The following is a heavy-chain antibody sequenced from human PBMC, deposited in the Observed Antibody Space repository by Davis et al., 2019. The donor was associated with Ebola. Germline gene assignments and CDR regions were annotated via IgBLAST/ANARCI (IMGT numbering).Heavy chain of an antibody. CDR3: AKVADGSGSQNKNYGMDV. V-gene: IGHV3-23*01. CDR2: ISGSGGST. Sequence: GEYLKISCAASGFTFSSYAMSWVRQAPGKGLEWVSAISGSGGSTYYADSVKGRFTISRDNSKNTLYLQMNSLRAEDTAVYYCAKVADGSGSQNKNYGMDVWGQGTTVTVSS. D-gene: IGHD3-10*01. CDR1: GFTFSSYA. J-gene: IGHJ6*02.